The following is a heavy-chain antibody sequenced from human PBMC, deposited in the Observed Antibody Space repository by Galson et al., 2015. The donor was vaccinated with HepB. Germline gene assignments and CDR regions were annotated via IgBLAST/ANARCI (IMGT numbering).Heavy chain of an antibody. V-gene: IGHV3-30-3*01. D-gene: IGHD2-2*03. J-gene: IGHJ3*02. Sequence: SLRLSCAASGFTFSSYAMHWVRQAPGKGLEWVAVISYDGSNKYYADSVKGRFTISRDNSKNTLYLQMNSLRAEDTAVYYCARDGYCSSTSCSLFDAFDIWGQGTMVTVSS. CDR2: ISYDGSNK. CDR1: GFTFSSYA. CDR3: ARDGYCSSTSCSLFDAFDI.